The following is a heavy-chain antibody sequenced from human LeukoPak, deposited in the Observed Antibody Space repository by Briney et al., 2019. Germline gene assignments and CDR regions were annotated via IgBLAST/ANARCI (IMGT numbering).Heavy chain of an antibody. V-gene: IGHV4-34*01. Sequence: PSETLSLTCAVYGGSFSGYYWSWIRQPPGKGLEWIGEINHSGSTNYNPSLKSRVTISVDTSKNQFSLKLSSVTAADTAVYYCAREDYGGNLGRLLYWGQGTLVTVSS. J-gene: IGHJ4*02. D-gene: IGHD4-23*01. CDR3: AREDYGGNLGRLLY. CDR2: INHSGST. CDR1: GGSFSGYY.